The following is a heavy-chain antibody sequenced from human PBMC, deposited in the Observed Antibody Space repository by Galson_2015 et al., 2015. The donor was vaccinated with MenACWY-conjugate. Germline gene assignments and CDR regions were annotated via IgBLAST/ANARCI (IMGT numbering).Heavy chain of an antibody. V-gene: IGHV3-66*01. Sequence: SLRLSCAASGFTFSSYGMHWVRQAPGKGLEWVSVIYSGGSTYYADSVKGRFTISRDNSKNTLYLQMNSLRAEDTAVYYCAREGGIAAAGIDYWGQGTLVTVSS. D-gene: IGHD6-13*01. CDR1: GFTFSSYG. CDR3: AREGGIAAAGIDY. J-gene: IGHJ4*02. CDR2: IYSGGST.